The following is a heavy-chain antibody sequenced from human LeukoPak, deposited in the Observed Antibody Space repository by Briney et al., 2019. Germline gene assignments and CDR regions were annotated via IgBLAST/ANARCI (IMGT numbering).Heavy chain of an antibody. J-gene: IGHJ4*02. CDR2: IYYNGST. CDR3: ARGASGYSYG. CDR1: GGSISSYY. V-gene: IGHV4-59*01. Sequence: TSETLSLTCTVSGGSISSYYWSWIRQPPGKGLEWIGYIYYNGSTINNPSLKSRVTIAIDTSKNQFSLNLSSVTAADTAVYYCARGASGYSYGWGQGTLVTVSS. D-gene: IGHD5-18*01.